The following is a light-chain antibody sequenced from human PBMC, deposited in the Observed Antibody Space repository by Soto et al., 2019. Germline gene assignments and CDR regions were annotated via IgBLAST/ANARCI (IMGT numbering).Light chain of an antibody. CDR1: SSDVGGYNY. CDR3: SSYTSSSP. J-gene: IGLJ2*01. CDR2: EVS. V-gene: IGLV2-14*01. Sequence: QSVLTQPASVSGSPGQSITISCTGTSSDVGGYNYVSWYQQHPGKAPKLMIYEVSNRPSGVSNRFSGSKSGNTASLTISGLQAEDEADYYCSSYTSSSPFGGGTQLTVL.